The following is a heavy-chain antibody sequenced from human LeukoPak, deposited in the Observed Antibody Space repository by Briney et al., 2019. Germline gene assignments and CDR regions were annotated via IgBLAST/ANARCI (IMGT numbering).Heavy chain of an antibody. CDR2: ISGSGGST. D-gene: IGHD2-15*01. CDR3: AKLGSLRQYYFDY. CDR1: GFTFSSYA. V-gene: IGHV3-23*01. J-gene: IGHJ4*02. Sequence: PGGSLRLSCAASGFTFSSYAMSWVRQAPGKGLEWVSAISGSGGSTYYADSVKGRFTISRDNSKNTLYLQMNSLRAEDTAIYYCAKLGSLRQYYFDYWGQGTLVTVSS.